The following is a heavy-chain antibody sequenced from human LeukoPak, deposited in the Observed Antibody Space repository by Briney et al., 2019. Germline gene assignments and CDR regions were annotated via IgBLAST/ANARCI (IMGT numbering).Heavy chain of an antibody. D-gene: IGHD6-13*01. CDR2: IYHSGST. J-gene: IGHJ4*02. CDR3: ASLSPGIAAAGRYYFDY. CDR1: GGSISSSNW. V-gene: IGHV4-4*02. Sequence: SGTLSLTCAVSGGSISSSNWWSWVRQPPGKGLEWIGGIYHSGSTNYNPSLKSRVTISVDKSKNQFSLKLSSVTAADTAVYYCASLSPGIAAAGRYYFDYWGQGTLVTVSS.